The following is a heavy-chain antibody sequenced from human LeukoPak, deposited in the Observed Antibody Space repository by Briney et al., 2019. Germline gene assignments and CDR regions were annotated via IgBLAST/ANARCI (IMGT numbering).Heavy chain of an antibody. J-gene: IGHJ4*02. V-gene: IGHV1-69*01. D-gene: IGHD2-2*01. CDR2: IIPIFGTA. Sequence: SVKVSCKSSGGSFSSYAISWVRQAPGQGLEWMGGIIPIFGTANYAQKFQGRVTITADESTSTAYMELSSLRSEDTAVYYCASRSSTSLRYFDYWGQGTLVTVSS. CDR3: ASRSSTSLRYFDY. CDR1: GGSFSSYA.